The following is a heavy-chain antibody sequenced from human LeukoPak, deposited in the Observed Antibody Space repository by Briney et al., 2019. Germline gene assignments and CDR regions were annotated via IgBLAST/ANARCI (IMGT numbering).Heavy chain of an antibody. CDR2: ISAYNGNT. CDR1: GYTVTSYG. CDR3: ARALVPNPLDY. D-gene: IGHD6-13*01. J-gene: IGHJ4*02. Sequence: GASVKVSCKSSGYTVTSYGIIWVRQAPGQGLEWMGWISAYNGNTNYAQKLQGRVTMTTDTSTSTAYMELRSLRSDDTAVYYCARALVPNPLDYWGQGTLVTVSS. V-gene: IGHV1-18*01.